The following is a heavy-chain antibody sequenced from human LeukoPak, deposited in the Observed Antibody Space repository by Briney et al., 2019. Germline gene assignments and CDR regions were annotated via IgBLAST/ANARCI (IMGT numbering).Heavy chain of an antibody. CDR1: GFTFSSYS. V-gene: IGHV3-21*01. CDR2: ISSSSSYI. D-gene: IGHD3-3*01. Sequence: PGGSLRLSCAASGFTFSSYSMNWVRQAPGEGLEWVSSISSSSSYIYYADSVKGRFTISRDNAKNSLYLQMNSLRAEDTAVYYCARPSTYDLPPNDAFDIWGQGTMVTVSS. J-gene: IGHJ3*02. CDR3: ARPSTYDLPPNDAFDI.